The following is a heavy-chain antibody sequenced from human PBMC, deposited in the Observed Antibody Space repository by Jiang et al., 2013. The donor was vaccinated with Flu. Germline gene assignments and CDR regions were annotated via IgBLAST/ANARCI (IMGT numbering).Heavy chain of an antibody. J-gene: IGHJ4*02. CDR2: IYYSGST. D-gene: IGHD1-26*01. CDR1: GGSISSYY. Sequence: GPGLVKPSETLSLTCTVSGGSISSYYWSWIRQPPGKGLEWIGYIYYSGSTNYNPSLKSRVTISVDTSKNQFSLKLSSVTAADTAVYYCARHIDPMSGSYPYDWGQGTLVTVSS. V-gene: IGHV4-59*08. CDR3: ARHIDPMSGSYPYD.